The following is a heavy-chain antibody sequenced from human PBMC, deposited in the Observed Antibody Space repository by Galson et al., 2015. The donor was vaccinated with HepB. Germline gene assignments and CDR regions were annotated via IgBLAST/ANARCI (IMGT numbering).Heavy chain of an antibody. CDR1: GFTFSSYG. Sequence: SLRLSCAASGFTFSSYGMHWVRQAPGKGLEWVAVISYDGSNKYYADSVKGRFTISRDNSKNTLYLQMNSLRAEDTAVYYCASRIAIGEEDYYYYYGMDVWGQGTTVTVSS. V-gene: IGHV3-30*03. CDR3: ASRIAIGEEDYYYYYGMDV. D-gene: IGHD3-9*01. J-gene: IGHJ6*02. CDR2: ISYDGSNK.